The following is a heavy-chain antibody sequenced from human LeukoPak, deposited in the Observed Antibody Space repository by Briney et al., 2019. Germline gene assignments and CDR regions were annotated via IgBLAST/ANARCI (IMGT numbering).Heavy chain of an antibody. V-gene: IGHV1-18*01. D-gene: IGHD3-10*01. CDR2: ISGHNGDV. J-gene: IGHJ4*02. CDR3: ARYNSLLRGVTTSDY. CDR1: GYTFSNYG. Sequence: ASVKVSCKASGYTFSNYGITWVRQAPGQGREWMGTISGHNGDVNYAPKFQGRVTITTDTSTTTAYMELRSLRFDDTAVYYCARYNSLLRGVTTSDYWGQGTLVTVSS.